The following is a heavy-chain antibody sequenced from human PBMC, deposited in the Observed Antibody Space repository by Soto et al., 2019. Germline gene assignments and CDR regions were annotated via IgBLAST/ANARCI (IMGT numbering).Heavy chain of an antibody. CDR1: GYSFTSYW. CDR3: ARLGKFVEQWPFYYYCGMDV. Sequence: PGESLKISCKGSGYSFTSYWISWVRQMPGKGLEWVGSIDPSDSYTNYSPPFQGHVTISADKSISIAYLQWSSLKASDTAMYYCARLGKFVEQWPFYYYCGMDVWGQGTTVTVS. J-gene: IGHJ6*02. CDR2: IDPSDSYT. D-gene: IGHD6-19*01. V-gene: IGHV5-10-1*01.